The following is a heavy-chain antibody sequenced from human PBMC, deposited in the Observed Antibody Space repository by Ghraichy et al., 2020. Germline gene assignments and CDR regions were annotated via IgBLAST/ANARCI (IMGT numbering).Heavy chain of an antibody. CDR1: GFSFDAYA. J-gene: IGHJ6*02. D-gene: IGHD5-18*01. CDR3: AKDTAMAYYYGMDV. CDR2: INWNSGNI. Sequence: GGSLRLSCAATGFSFDAYAMHWVRQAPGKGLEWVSGINWNSGNIGYADSVKGRFTISRDNAKNSLYLQMNSLRAEDTALYYCAKDTAMAYYYGMDVWGQGTTVTVSS. V-gene: IGHV3-9*01.